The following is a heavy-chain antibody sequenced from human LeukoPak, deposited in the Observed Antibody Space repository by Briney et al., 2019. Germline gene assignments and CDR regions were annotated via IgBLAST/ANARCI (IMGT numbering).Heavy chain of an antibody. D-gene: IGHD2-15*01. CDR1: GGSFSGYY. CDR3: ARYVVVAAVYRYFDL. V-gene: IGHV4-34*01. Sequence: PSETLSLTCAVYGGSFSGYYWSWIRQPPGKGLEWIGEFNHSGSTNYNPSLKSRVTISVDTSKNQFSLKLSSVTAADTAVYYCARYVVVAAVYRYFDLWGRGTLVTVSS. CDR2: FNHSGST. J-gene: IGHJ2*01.